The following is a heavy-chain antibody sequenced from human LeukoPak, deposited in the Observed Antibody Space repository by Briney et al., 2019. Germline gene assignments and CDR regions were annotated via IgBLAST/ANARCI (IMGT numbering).Heavy chain of an antibody. CDR1: AGSISSSSYY. CDR3: ARAEGYYDSSGYYPYFDY. J-gene: IGHJ4*02. CDR2: IYYSGSP. Sequence: SETLSLTCNVSAGSISSSSYYWDWIRQPPGKGLEWIGSIYYSGSPYYNPALTSRVTISVDTAKNQFSLKLSSVTAADTAVYYCARAEGYYDSSGYYPYFDYWGQGPLVTVSS. V-gene: IGHV4-39*07. D-gene: IGHD3-22*01.